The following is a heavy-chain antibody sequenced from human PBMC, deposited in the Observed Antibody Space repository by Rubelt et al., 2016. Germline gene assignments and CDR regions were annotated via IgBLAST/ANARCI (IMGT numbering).Heavy chain of an antibody. D-gene: IGHD1-20*01. V-gene: IGHV4-59*01. J-gene: IGHJ4*02. CDR2: IYYSGST. CDR1: GGSISGYY. Sequence: QVQLQESGPGLVKPSETLSLTCTVSGGSISGYYWSWIRQPPGKGLECIGYIYYSGSTNYNPSLKSRVTISVDTSKNQFSLKLSSVTAADTAVYYCAMLTNYNWNYVGYWGQGTLVTVSS. CDR3: AMLTNYNWNYVGY.